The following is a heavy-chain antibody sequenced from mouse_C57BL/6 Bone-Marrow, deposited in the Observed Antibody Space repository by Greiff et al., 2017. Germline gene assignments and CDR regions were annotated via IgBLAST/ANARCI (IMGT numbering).Heavy chain of an antibody. CDR2: IDPETGGT. Sequence: VQLQQSGAELVRPGASVTLSCKASGYTFTDYEMHWVKQTPVHGLEWIGAIDPETGGTAYNQKFKGKAILTADKSSSTAYMELRSLTSEDSAVYYCTVLYYYGSSYDWGQGTTLTVSS. CDR1: GYTFTDYE. CDR3: TVLYYYGSSYD. J-gene: IGHJ2*01. D-gene: IGHD1-1*01. V-gene: IGHV1-15*01.